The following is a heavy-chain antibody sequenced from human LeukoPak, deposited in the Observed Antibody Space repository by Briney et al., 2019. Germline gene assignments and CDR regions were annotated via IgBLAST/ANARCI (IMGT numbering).Heavy chain of an antibody. Sequence: PSETLSLTCTVSGWPISSYYWRWIRQPPGKGLGGVGYIYHSGSTYYNPSLKSRVTISVDRSKNQFSLKLSSVTAADTAVYYCARATYYYDSSGYEYYFDYWGQGTLVTVSS. CDR2: IYHSGST. J-gene: IGHJ4*02. V-gene: IGHV4-59*12. CDR1: GWPISSYY. D-gene: IGHD3-22*01. CDR3: ARATYYYDSSGYEYYFDY.